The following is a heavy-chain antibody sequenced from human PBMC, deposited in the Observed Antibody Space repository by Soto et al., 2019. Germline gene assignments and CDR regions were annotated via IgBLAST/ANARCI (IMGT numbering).Heavy chain of an antibody. D-gene: IGHD2-8*02. J-gene: IGHJ4*02. CDR2: ISTYNGTT. CDR1: GYTFTSHV. CDR3: SRQDIKYFCDGGLYAQTPFFDN. Sequence: QVQLVQSGAEVKKPGASVKVSCKASGYTFTSHVINWVRQAPGQGLEWMGWISTYNGTTHYAQNLQGRVSMTTDTSTTTGYMEFRSLRAEDTAVYFCSRQDIKYFCDGGLYAQTPFFDNWGQGTLVTVSS. V-gene: IGHV1-18*04.